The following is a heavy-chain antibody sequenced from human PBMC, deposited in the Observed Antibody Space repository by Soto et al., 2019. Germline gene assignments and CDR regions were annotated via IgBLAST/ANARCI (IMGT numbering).Heavy chain of an antibody. CDR1: GFTFSTYA. V-gene: IGHV3-23*01. CDR2: ISANGQGI. J-gene: IGHJ4*02. Sequence: SLRLSCAASGFTFSTYALSWVRQAPGKGLEWVSAISANGQGIYYADSVRGRFTISRDNSKNTIFLHMDSLRAEDTAVYYCAKDRNYPRDQFHYWGQGTLVTVSS. CDR3: AKDRNYPRDQFHY. D-gene: IGHD1-7*01.